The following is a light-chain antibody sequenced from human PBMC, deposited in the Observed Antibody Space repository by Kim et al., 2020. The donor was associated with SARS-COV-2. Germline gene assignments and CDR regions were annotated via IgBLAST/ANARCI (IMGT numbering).Light chain of an antibody. V-gene: IGKV3-15*01. CDR1: QSVSTS. CDR3: QQLNSWPLYS. CDR2: GAS. Sequence: EVMLTQSPATLSVSPGETATLSCRASQSVSTSFAWYQQQPGQEPPRLLYGASTSASGVPARCSGSGAGTEFTLTISSRQAEDYAVDYCQQLNSWPLYSFGQGTKLEI. J-gene: IGKJ2*03.